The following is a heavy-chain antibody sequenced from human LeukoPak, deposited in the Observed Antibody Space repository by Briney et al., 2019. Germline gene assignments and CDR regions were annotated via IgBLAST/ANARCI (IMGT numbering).Heavy chain of an antibody. CDR1: GGSFSGYY. CDR3: ARVERAVSYYFDY. D-gene: IGHD2-8*01. V-gene: IGHV4-34*01. CDR2: INHSGST. J-gene: IGHJ4*02. Sequence: PSETLSLTCAVYGGSFSGYYWSWIRQPPGKGLEWIGEINHSGSTNYNPSLKSRVTISVDTSKTQCSLKLSSVTAADTAVYYCARVERAVSYYFDYWGEGALVTVSS.